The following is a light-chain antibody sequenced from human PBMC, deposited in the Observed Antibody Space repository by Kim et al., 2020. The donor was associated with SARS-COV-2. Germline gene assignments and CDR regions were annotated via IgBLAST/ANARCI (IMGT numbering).Light chain of an antibody. CDR3: AAWDDSLNGVV. CDR2: SNN. J-gene: IGLJ2*01. CDR1: SSNIGSNS. V-gene: IGLV1-44*01. Sequence: QSVLTQPPSASGTPGQRVTISCFGSSSNIGSNSVNWYQQFPGTAPKLLIYSNNQRPSGVPDRFSGSKSGTSASLAITGLQSEDEADYYCAAWDDSLNGVVFGGGTQLTVL.